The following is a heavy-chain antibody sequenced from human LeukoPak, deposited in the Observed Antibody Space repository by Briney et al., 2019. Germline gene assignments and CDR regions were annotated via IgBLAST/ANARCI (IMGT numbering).Heavy chain of an antibody. V-gene: IGHV3-7*01. CDR3: ARGDLWLGH. J-gene: IGHJ4*02. CDR2: IKSDGSEE. D-gene: IGHD3-10*01. Sequence: HPGGSLRLSCATSGFIFSSYWMCWVRQAPGKGLEWVANIKSDGSEEYYGDSVKGRFTISRDNAKNSLYLQMNSLRVEDTAVYYCARGDLWLGHWGQGSLVTVSS. CDR1: GFIFSSYW.